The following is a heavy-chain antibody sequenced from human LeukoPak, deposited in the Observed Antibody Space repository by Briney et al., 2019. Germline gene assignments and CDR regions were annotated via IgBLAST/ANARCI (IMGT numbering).Heavy chain of an antibody. J-gene: IGHJ4*02. V-gene: IGHV3-23*01. Sequence: GSLRLSCAASGFTFNSYAMSWVRQAPGKGLEWVSAISASGASTYYADSVKGRFTISRDNSKNTLHLQMNSLRAEDTAVYFCAKRGVVIRAVLVVGFHKEAYYFDSWGQGALVTVSS. D-gene: IGHD2-15*01. CDR2: ISASGAST. CDR3: AKRGVVIRAVLVVGFHKEAYYFDS. CDR1: GFTFNSYA.